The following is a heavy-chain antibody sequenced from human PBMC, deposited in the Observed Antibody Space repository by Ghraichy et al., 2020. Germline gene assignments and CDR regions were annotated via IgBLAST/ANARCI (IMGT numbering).Heavy chain of an antibody. V-gene: IGHV4-39*02. CDR2: IYYSGST. Sequence: SEMSLTCTVSGGSISSGSHYWGWIRQPPGKGLEWIGSIYYSGSTYYKPSLKSRITISVDTSKNHFSLRLSSVTAADTPVYYCASTPSSGWPLTFDYWGQGILVTVSS. CDR1: GGSISSGSHY. D-gene: IGHD6-19*01. CDR3: ASTPSSGWPLTFDY. J-gene: IGHJ4*02.